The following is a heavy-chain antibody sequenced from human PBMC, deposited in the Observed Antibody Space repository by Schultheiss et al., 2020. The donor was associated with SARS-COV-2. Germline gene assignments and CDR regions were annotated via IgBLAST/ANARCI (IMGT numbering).Heavy chain of an antibody. Sequence: GGSLRLSCAASGFTFSSYAMSWVRQAPGKGLEWVSAISGSGGSTYYADSVKGRFTISRDNAKNSLYLQMNSLRAEDTALYHCARDPGGDYDSSGYYYHDAFDIWGQGTMVTVSS. CDR2: ISGSGGST. CDR1: GFTFSSYA. D-gene: IGHD3-22*01. CDR3: ARDPGGDYDSSGYYYHDAFDI. J-gene: IGHJ3*02. V-gene: IGHV3-23*01.